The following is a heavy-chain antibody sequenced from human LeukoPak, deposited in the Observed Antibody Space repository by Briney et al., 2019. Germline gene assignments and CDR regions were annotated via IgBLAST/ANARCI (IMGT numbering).Heavy chain of an antibody. CDR2: ISGSGGRS. CDR3: AKRGVVIRVIRIGFHKEAYYFDS. J-gene: IGHJ4*02. CDR1: GITLSNYG. V-gene: IGHV3-23*01. D-gene: IGHD3-22*01. Sequence: GGSLRLSCAVSGITLSNYGMSWVRQAPGKGLEWVAGISGSGGRSNYADSVKGRFTISRDNPKNTLYLQMNSLRAEDTAVYFCAKRGVVIRVIRIGFHKEAYYFDSWGQGALVTVSS.